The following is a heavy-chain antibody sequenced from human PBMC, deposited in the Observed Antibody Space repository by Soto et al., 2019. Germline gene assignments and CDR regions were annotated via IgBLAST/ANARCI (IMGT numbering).Heavy chain of an antibody. D-gene: IGHD4-17*01. J-gene: IGHJ2*01. CDR1: GGSISTYY. Sequence: QVQLQESGPGLVKPSETLSLTCTVSGGSISTYYWSWIRQPPGKGLEWIGYIHYSGSTNYNPSLQSRVATSVDTSKNQFSLKLTSVTAADTAVYYCARRYYGGNYWYFDLWGRGTLVTVSS. V-gene: IGHV4-59*08. CDR3: ARRYYGGNYWYFDL. CDR2: IHYSGST.